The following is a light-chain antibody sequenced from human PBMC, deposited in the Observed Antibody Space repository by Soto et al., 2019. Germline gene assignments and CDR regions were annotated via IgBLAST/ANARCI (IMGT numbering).Light chain of an antibody. V-gene: IGLV2-8*01. J-gene: IGLJ2*01. CDR2: EVS. CDR1: SSDVGGYNY. Sequence: QSVLTQPPSASGSPGQSVTISCTGTSSDVGGYNYVSWYQQHPGKAPKLMIYEVSKRPTGVPDRFSGSKSGKTASLTVSGLQAEDEADYYCSSYAGSNNVVVFGGGTKLTVL. CDR3: SSYAGSNNVVV.